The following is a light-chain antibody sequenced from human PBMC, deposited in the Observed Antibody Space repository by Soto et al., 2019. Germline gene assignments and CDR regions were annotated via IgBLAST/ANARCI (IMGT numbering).Light chain of an antibody. CDR3: QQYNSYPLT. CDR2: KAS. J-gene: IGKJ4*01. Sequence: DIQMTQSPSTLSASVGDRVTITCRASQSISSWLAWYQQKPGKAPNLLIYKASSLESGVPSRFSGSGSGTXXXLTXSSLQPDDFATYYCQQYNSYPLTFGGGTKVEIK. CDR1: QSISSW. V-gene: IGKV1-5*03.